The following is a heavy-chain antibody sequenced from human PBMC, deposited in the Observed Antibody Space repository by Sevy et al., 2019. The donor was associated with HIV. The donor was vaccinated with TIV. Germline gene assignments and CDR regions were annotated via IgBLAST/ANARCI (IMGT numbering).Heavy chain of an antibody. Sequence: GGSLRLSCAASGFTFSNAWMSWVRQAPGKGLEWVGRIKSKTSGGTTDSAATVKRRFTISRDDSKNTLYLQMNSLKTGDTAIYYCTNDSKKRELSALLDYWGQGTLVTVSS. J-gene: IGHJ4*02. D-gene: IGHD1-26*01. CDR2: IKSKTSGGTT. V-gene: IGHV3-15*01. CDR3: TNDSKKRELSALLDY. CDR1: GFTFSNAW.